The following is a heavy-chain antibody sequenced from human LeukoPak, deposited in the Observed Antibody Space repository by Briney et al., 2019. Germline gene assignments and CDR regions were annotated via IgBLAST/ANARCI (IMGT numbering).Heavy chain of an antibody. J-gene: IGHJ4*02. D-gene: IGHD6-13*01. V-gene: IGHV4-39*07. CDR3: SSLEVSSSWRY. Sequence: SETLSLTCTVSGASINNSPFYWGWIRQPPGKGLEWIGTVFYSGHTNYNPSFESRVTISVDTSKNQFSLKLTSVTAADTAVYYCSSLEVSSSWRYWGQGTLVTVSS. CDR2: VFYSGHT. CDR1: GASINNSPFY.